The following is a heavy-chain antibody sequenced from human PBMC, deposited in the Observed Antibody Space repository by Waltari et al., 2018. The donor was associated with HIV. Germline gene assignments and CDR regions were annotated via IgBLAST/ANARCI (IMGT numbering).Heavy chain of an antibody. D-gene: IGHD3-16*01. J-gene: IGHJ4*02. V-gene: IGHV3-30*18. CDR1: GFTFSSDG. CDR2: ISYDGSNK. Sequence: QVQLVEAGGGVVQTGRSLRLACAASGFTFSSDGMPWVRPALGLGLGWVAVISYDGSNKYYADSVKGRFTISRDNSKNTLYLQMNSLRAEDTAVYYCAKGYGVYHSVFDYWGQGTLVTVSS. CDR3: AKGYGVYHSVFDY.